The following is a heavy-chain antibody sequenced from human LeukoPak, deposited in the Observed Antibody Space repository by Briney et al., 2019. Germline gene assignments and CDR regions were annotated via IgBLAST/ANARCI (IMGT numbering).Heavy chain of an antibody. J-gene: IGHJ4*02. CDR2: IWYDGSNK. Sequence: GGSLRLSCAASGFTFSSYGMQWVRQAPGKGLDWVAGIWYDGSNKNYADSVKGRFTISGDNSKNTLFLQMDSLRAEDTAVYYCGRVYCGGNCYSPPLPDYWGQGTLVTVSA. CDR1: GFTFSSYG. D-gene: IGHD2-21*02. V-gene: IGHV3-33*01. CDR3: GRVYCGGNCYSPPLPDY.